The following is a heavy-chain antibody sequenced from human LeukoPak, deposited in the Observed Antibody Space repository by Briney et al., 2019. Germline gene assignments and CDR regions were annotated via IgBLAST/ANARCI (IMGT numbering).Heavy chain of an antibody. D-gene: IGHD3-22*01. CDR3: AKELRYYDSSGYYDDY. CDR1: GLTFSSYG. V-gene: IGHV3-30*02. CDR2: IRYDGSKK. J-gene: IGHJ4*02. Sequence: GGSLRLSCAASGLTFSSYGMHWVRQAPGKGLEWVAFIRYDGSKKHYADSVKGRFTISRDNSKNTLYLQMNSLRAEDAAVYYCAKELRYYDSSGYYDDYWGQGTLVTVSS.